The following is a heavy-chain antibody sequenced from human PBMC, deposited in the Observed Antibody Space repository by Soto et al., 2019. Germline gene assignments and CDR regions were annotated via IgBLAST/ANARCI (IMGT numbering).Heavy chain of an antibody. Sequence: GGSLRLSCEASGFSFSGYILNWVRQAPGKGLEWVSSISSSSSYIYYSDSVKGRFTISRDNAKNSLYLQMNSLSVEDSALYYCATXGDSSGYQSYHYYGMDVWGRGTTVTVSS. CDR3: ATXGDSSGYQSYHYYGMDV. J-gene: IGHJ6*02. CDR1: GFSFSGYI. D-gene: IGHD3-22*01. CDR2: ISSSSSYI. V-gene: IGHV3-21*06.